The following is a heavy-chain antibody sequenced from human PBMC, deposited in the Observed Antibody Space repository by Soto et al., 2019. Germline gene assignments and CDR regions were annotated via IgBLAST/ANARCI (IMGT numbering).Heavy chain of an antibody. CDR1: GYSFTSYW. D-gene: IGHD3-22*01. CDR3: ARLMYYDSSGYYRSYYYYGMDV. J-gene: IGHJ6*02. V-gene: IGHV5-10-1*01. Sequence: PGESLKISCKGSGYSFTSYWISWVRQMPGKGLEWMGRIDPSDSYTNYSPSFQGHVTISADKSISTAYLQWSSLKASDTAMYYCARLMYYDSSGYYRSYYYYGMDVWGQGTTVPVSS. CDR2: IDPSDSYT.